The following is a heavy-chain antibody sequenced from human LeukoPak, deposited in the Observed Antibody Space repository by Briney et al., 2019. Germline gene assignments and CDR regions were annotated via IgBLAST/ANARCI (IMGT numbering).Heavy chain of an antibody. V-gene: IGHV1-69*05. CDR2: IIPIFGTA. D-gene: IGHD2-2*01. CDR3: ARDRTIVPAAYNWFDP. CDR1: GGTFSSYA. Sequence: ASVKVSCKASGGTFSSYAISWVRQAPGQGLELMGGIIPIFGTANYAEKFQGRVTITTDESTSTAYMELSSLRSEDTAVYYCARDRTIVPAAYNWFDPWGQGILVTVSS. J-gene: IGHJ5*02.